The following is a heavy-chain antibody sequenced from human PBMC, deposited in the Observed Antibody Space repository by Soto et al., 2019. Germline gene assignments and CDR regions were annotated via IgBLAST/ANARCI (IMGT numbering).Heavy chain of an antibody. D-gene: IGHD2-21*02. J-gene: IGHJ4*02. CDR3: ARSKRKHCGGNCYLGYFDS. CDR2: LQSGGTT. CDR1: GFTVNSDP. Sequence: GGSLRLSCAASGFTVNSDPMNWVRQAPGKGPEWVSILQSGGTTYYADSVKGRFTISRDISKNTLFLQMNSLTADDTAVYYCARSKRKHCGGNCYLGYFDSWGQGTLVTVSS. V-gene: IGHV3-53*01.